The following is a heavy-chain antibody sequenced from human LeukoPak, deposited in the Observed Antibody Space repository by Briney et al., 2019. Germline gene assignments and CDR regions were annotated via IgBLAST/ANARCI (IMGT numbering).Heavy chain of an antibody. V-gene: IGHV4-30-4*01. Sequence: PSQTLSLTCTVSGGSISSDDYYWSWIRQPPGKGLEWIGYIYYSGSTYYNPSLKSRVTISVDTSKNQFSLKLSSVTAADTAVYYCARRRVDDYVWGSSFDYWGQGTLVTVSS. J-gene: IGHJ4*02. CDR2: IYYSGST. CDR3: ARRRVDDYVWGSSFDY. D-gene: IGHD3-16*01. CDR1: GGSISSDDYY.